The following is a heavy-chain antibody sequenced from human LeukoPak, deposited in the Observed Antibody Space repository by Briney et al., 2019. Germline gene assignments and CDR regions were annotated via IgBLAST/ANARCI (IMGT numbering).Heavy chain of an antibody. Sequence: ASVKVSCKASGYTFTCYGISWVRQAPGQGLEWMGWISAYNGNTNYAQKLQGRVTMTTDTSTSTAYMELRSLRSDDTAVYYCARDRDSSSDTDFQHWGQGTLVTVSS. D-gene: IGHD6-13*01. CDR3: ARDRDSSSDTDFQH. CDR1: GYTFTCYG. J-gene: IGHJ1*01. V-gene: IGHV1-18*01. CDR2: ISAYNGNT.